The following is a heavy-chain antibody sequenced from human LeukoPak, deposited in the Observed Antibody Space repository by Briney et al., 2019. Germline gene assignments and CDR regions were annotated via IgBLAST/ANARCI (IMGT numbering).Heavy chain of an antibody. J-gene: IGHJ4*02. CDR2: IYPGDSDT. V-gene: IGHV5-51*01. CDR1: GYSFTSYW. D-gene: IGHD2-15*01. CDR3: ARPGYCSGGSCYYPAPLDY. Sequence: GESLKISCKGSGYSFTSYWIGWVRQMPGKGLEWMGIIYPGDSDTRYSPSFQGQVTISADNAISAAYLQWSSLKASDTAMYYCARPGYCSGGSCYYPAPLDYWGQGTLVTVSS.